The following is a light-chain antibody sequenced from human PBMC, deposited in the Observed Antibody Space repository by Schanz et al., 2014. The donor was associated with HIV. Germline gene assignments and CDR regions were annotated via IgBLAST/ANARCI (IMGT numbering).Light chain of an antibody. CDR2: DNT. CDR1: SSNIGAGYD. V-gene: IGLV1-40*01. CDR3: SSYTSSSTVV. Sequence: QSVLTQPPSVSGAPGQRVTISCTGTSSNIGAGYDVHWYQLLPGTAPTLLIFDNTNRPSGVPARFSGSKSGYTASLTISGLQAEDEADYYCSSYTSSSTVVFGGGTKLTVL. J-gene: IGLJ2*01.